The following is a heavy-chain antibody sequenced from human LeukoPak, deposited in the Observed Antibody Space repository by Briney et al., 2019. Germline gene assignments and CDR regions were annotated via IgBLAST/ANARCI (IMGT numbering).Heavy chain of an antibody. Sequence: GGSLRLSCAASGFTFSSYSMNWVRQAPGKGLEWVSSISSSSSYIYYADSVKGRFTISRDNAENSLYLQMNSLRAEDTAVYYCARAPPTVVTEFDYWGQGTLVTVSS. V-gene: IGHV3-21*01. J-gene: IGHJ4*02. CDR1: GFTFSSYS. CDR2: ISSSSSYI. D-gene: IGHD4-23*01. CDR3: ARAPPTVVTEFDY.